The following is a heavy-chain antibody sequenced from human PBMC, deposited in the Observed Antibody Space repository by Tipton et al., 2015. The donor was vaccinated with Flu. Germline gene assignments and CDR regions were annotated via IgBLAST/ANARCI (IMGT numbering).Heavy chain of an antibody. J-gene: IGHJ4*02. Sequence: GSLRLSCAASGFTFSSYEMNWDRQAPGKGLEWLSYISSSGTTISYADSVRGRFTISRDNAKNSLYLQLNGLRAEDTAVYYCASLTGDDYWGQGDLVTVSS. CDR2: ISSSGTTI. D-gene: IGHD7-27*01. CDR3: ASLTGDDY. V-gene: IGHV3-48*03. CDR1: GFTFSSYE.